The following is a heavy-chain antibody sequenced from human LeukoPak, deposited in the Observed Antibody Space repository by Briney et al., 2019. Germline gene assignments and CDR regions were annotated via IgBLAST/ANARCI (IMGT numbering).Heavy chain of an antibody. CDR2: INSDGSST. V-gene: IGHV3-74*01. J-gene: IGHJ5*02. D-gene: IGHD3-10*01. CDR3: AGHYYGSGSYYPIP. Sequence: GGSLRLSCAASGFTFSSYWMHWVRQAPGKGLVWVSRINSDGSSTSYADSVKGRFTISRDNAKNTLYLQMNSLRAEDTAVYYCAGHYYGSGSYYPIPWGQGTLVTVSS. CDR1: GFTFSSYW.